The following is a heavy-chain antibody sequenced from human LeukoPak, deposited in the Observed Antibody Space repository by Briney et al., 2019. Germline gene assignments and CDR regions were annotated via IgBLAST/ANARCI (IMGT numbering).Heavy chain of an antibody. CDR3: ARALNRHIGAFEY. CDR1: GFTFSSYS. J-gene: IGHJ4*02. CDR2: ISYDGSNK. D-gene: IGHD4/OR15-4a*01. Sequence: PGGSLRLSCAASGFTFSSYSMNWVRQAPKKGLGWVAVISYDGSNKYYADSVKGRFTISRDNSKNTLYLHMNSLRVEDTATYFCARALNRHIGAFEYWGQGALVTVSS. V-gene: IGHV3-30*03.